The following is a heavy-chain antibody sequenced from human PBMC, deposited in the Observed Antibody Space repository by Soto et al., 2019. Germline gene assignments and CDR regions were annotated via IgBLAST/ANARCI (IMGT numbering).Heavy chain of an antibody. J-gene: IGHJ4*02. Sequence: QVQLVESGGGVVQPGRSLRLSCAASGFTFNSYAMHWVRQAPGKGLEWVAVISYDGNNKYYADSVKGRFIISRDNSKNTLYLQMSSQKPEDTAVYYCARGDGLGELSSTLDYWGQGTLVTVSS. D-gene: IGHD3-16*02. V-gene: IGHV3-30*04. CDR2: ISYDGNNK. CDR3: ARGDGLGELSSTLDY. CDR1: GFTFNSYA.